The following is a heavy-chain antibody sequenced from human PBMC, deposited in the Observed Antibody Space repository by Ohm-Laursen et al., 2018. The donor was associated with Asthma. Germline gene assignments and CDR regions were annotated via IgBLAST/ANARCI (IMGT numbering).Heavy chain of an antibody. V-gene: IGHV4-31*09. Sequence: SQTLSLTCTVSGDSISNGGYYWSWIRQHPGKGLEWIGYMYYSGTTSFNPSLTSRVTISLDKSKTHFSLELTSVTAADTAVYYCARSIGWYSLDLWGQGTLVTVSS. D-gene: IGHD6-19*01. J-gene: IGHJ4*02. CDR3: ARSIGWYSLDL. CDR1: GDSISNGGYY. CDR2: MYYSGTT.